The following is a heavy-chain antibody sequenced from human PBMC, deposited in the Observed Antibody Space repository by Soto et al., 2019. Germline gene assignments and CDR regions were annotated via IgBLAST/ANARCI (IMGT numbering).Heavy chain of an antibody. CDR3: GKYSGSYPVYNGMNV. J-gene: IGHJ6*02. CDR2: ISGTSDAA. CDR1: GFPFSTSA. Sequence: EVQLLESGGGLVQPGGSLRLSCAASGFPFSTSAMNWVHQAPGKGLEWVSIISGTSDAAYYAESVKGRFTSSRDNSKNTLYLQMNSLRAEDTAVYYCGKYSGSYPVYNGMNVGGQGTTVTVS. V-gene: IGHV3-23*01. D-gene: IGHD1-26*01.